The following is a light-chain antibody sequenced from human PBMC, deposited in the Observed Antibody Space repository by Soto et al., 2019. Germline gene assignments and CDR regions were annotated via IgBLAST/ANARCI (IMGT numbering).Light chain of an antibody. CDR1: SSNIGAGCD. J-gene: IGLJ1*01. V-gene: IGLV1-40*01. Sequence: QSVLTQPPSVSGAPGQRVTISCTGSSSNIGAGCDVHWYQQLPGTAPKLLIYANSNRPSGVPGRFSGSKSGTSASLAITGLQAEDEADYYCQSYDSSLSGYVFGTGTRSPS. CDR2: ANS. CDR3: QSYDSSLSGYV.